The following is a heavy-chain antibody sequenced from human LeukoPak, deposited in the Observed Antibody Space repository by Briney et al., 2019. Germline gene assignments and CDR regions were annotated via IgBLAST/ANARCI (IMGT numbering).Heavy chain of an antibody. V-gene: IGHV1-18*01. CDR3: ARDRGDQAFDI. J-gene: IGHJ3*02. CDR1: GYTLTSYG. D-gene: IGHD3-10*01. CDR2: ISAYTGDT. Sequence: ASVKVSCRASGYTLTSYGINWVRQAPGQGLEWLGWISAYTGDTKYAQNLQGRVNMTTDTSTSTAYMELKSLRSDDTAVYYCARDRGDQAFDIWGQGTMVTVSS.